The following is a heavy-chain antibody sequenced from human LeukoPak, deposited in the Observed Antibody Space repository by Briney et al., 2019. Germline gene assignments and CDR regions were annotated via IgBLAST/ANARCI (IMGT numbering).Heavy chain of an antibody. CDR2: ISDDGSRQ. V-gene: IGHV3-30-3*01. Sequence: GGSLRLSCAATGFTFSNYAIHWGRQAPGKGLEWVAFISDDGSRQHYADFVKGRFTISRDNSKNTLNLQMNSLRAEDTAVYYCVKDRTGTYTLDYWGQGTLVTVSS. J-gene: IGHJ4*02. D-gene: IGHD3-10*01. CDR3: VKDRTGTYTLDY. CDR1: GFTFSNYA.